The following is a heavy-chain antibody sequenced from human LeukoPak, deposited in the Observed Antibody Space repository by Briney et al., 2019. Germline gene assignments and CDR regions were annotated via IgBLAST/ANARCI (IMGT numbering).Heavy chain of an antibody. Sequence: SETLSLTCTVSGGSISSYYWSWIRQPPGKGLEWIGCIYYSGSTNYNPSLKSRVTISVDTSKNQFSLKLSSVTAADTAVYYCARHVPPSEYFQHWGQGTLVTVSS. V-gene: IGHV4-59*08. CDR1: GGSISSYY. CDR3: ARHVPPSEYFQH. J-gene: IGHJ1*01. CDR2: IYYSGST.